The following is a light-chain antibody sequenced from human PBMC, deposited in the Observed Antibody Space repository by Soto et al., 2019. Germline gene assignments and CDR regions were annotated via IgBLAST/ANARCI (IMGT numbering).Light chain of an antibody. Sequence: MHMTLSASSLSASVGCRVTITRQASQDISIYLNWYQHKKGKAPELMIYDVSNLETGVPSRFSGSGYGTDFNFTISSLQPEDIGTYYCQQYENFPITFGQGTRLEIK. CDR2: DVS. J-gene: IGKJ5*01. CDR3: QQYENFPIT. CDR1: QDISIY. V-gene: IGKV1-33*01.